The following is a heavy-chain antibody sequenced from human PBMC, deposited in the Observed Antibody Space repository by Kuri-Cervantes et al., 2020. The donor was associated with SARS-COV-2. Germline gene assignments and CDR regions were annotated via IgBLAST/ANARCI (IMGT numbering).Heavy chain of an antibody. D-gene: IGHD3-3*01. Sequence: GGSLRLSCAASGFTVSSNYMSWVRQAPGKGLEWVSLIYSGGSTGYAESVKGRFTISRDNAKNSLYLQMNSLRAEDTAVYYCARDLPFTIFEAGGAFDIWGQGTMVTVSS. CDR2: IYSGGST. CDR1: GFTVSSNY. CDR3: ARDLPFTIFEAGGAFDI. V-gene: IGHV3-66*01. J-gene: IGHJ3*02.